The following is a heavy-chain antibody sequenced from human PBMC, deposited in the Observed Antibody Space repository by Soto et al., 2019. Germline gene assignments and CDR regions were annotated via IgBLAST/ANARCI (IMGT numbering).Heavy chain of an antibody. Sequence: GASVKVSCKASGYTFTSYGISWVRQAPGQGLEWMGWISAYNGNTNYAQRLQGRVTMTTDTSTSTAYMELRSLRSDDTAVYYCARGYDSSGYYYAPDLDAFDIWGQGTMVTVSS. CDR2: ISAYNGNT. V-gene: IGHV1-18*01. CDR3: ARGYDSSGYYYAPDLDAFDI. J-gene: IGHJ3*02. CDR1: GYTFTSYG. D-gene: IGHD3-22*01.